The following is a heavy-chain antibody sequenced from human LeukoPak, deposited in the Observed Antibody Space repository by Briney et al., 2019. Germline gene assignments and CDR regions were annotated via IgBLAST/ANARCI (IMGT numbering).Heavy chain of an antibody. J-gene: IGHJ5*02. D-gene: IGHD6-13*01. Sequence: PSETLSLTCTVSGGSISSSSYYWGWIRQPPGKGLEWIGSIHYSGSTYYNPSLKSRVTISVDTSKNQFSLKLSSVTAADTAVYYCARLGSSWSRLFEPWGQGTLVTVSS. CDR1: GGSISSSSYY. CDR2: IHYSGST. V-gene: IGHV4-39*01. CDR3: ARLGSSWSRLFEP.